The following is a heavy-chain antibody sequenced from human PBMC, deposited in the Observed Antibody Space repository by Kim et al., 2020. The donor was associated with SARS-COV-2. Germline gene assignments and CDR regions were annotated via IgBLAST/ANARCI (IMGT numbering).Heavy chain of an antibody. J-gene: IGHJ4*02. D-gene: IGHD3-16*01. Sequence: ASVKVSCKASGYTFTGYYMHWVRQAPGQGLEWMGWINPNSGGTNYAQKFQGRVTMTRDTSISTAYMELSRLRSDDTAVYYCAPARDTEGGIDYWGQGTLVTVSS. CDR1: GYTFTGYY. CDR2: INPNSGGT. V-gene: IGHV1-2*02. CDR3: APARDTEGGIDY.